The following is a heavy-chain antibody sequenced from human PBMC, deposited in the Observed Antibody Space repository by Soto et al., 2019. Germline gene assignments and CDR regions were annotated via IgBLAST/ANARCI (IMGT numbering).Heavy chain of an antibody. J-gene: IGHJ4*02. CDR1: GYSISSGYY. Sequence: SETLSLTCTVSGYSISSGYYWGWIRQPPGKGLEWIGSIYHSGSTYYNPSLKSLVTISVDTSKNQFSLKLGSVTAADTALYYCARGFGELLRWGFDYWGQGTLVTVSS. CDR2: IYHSGST. D-gene: IGHD3-10*01. CDR3: ARGFGELLRWGFDY. V-gene: IGHV4-38-2*02.